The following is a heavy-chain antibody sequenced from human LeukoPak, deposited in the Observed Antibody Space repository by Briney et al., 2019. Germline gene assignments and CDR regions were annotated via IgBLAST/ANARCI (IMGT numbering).Heavy chain of an antibody. V-gene: IGHV3-7*01. CDR3: ATLGVYDYVWGSYRDAFDI. J-gene: IGHJ3*02. Sequence: PGGSLRFSCAASGFTFSSYWMSWVRQAPGKGLEWVANIKQDGSEKYYVDSVKGRFTISRDNAKNSLYLQMNSLRAEDTAVYYCATLGVYDYVWGSYRDAFDIWGQGTMVTVSS. D-gene: IGHD3-16*02. CDR2: IKQDGSEK. CDR1: GFTFSSYW.